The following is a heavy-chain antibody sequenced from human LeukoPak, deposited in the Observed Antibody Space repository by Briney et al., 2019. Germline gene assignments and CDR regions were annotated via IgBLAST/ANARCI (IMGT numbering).Heavy chain of an antibody. CDR3: ARCGTYYYYYMDV. CDR2: ISSSGSTI. Sequence: GRSLRLSCAASGFTFSSYPMHWVPQAPGKGREGVSYISSSGSTIYYADSVKGRFTISRDNAKNSLYLQMNSLRAEDTAVYYCARCGTYYYYYMDVWGKGTTVTISS. J-gene: IGHJ6*03. D-gene: IGHD1-26*01. CDR1: GFTFSSYP. V-gene: IGHV3-48*03.